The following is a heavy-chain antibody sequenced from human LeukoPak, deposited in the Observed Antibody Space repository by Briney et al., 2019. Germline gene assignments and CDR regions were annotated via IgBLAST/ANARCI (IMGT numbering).Heavy chain of an antibody. CDR2: IYYSGTT. CDR3: ARTIGVSYGSGRHHDY. CDR1: GGSFSSYY. D-gene: IGHD3-10*01. J-gene: IGHJ4*02. V-gene: IGHV4-59*08. Sequence: SETLSLTCTVSGGSFSSYYWSWIRQPPGKGLEWIGYIYYSGTTNYNPSLESRVTMSVDTSKNQFSLKMSSVTAADTAVYYCARTIGVSYGSGRHHDYWSQGTLVTVSS.